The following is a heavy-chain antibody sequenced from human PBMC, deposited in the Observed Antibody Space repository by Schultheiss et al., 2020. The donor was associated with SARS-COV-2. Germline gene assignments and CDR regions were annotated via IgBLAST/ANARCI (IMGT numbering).Heavy chain of an antibody. D-gene: IGHD2-15*01. Sequence: GGSLRLSCAASGFTVSSNYMSWVRQAPGKGLEWVGRIKSKTDGGTTDYAAPVKGRFTISRDDSKNTLYLQMNSLKTEDTAVYYCAKDDCSGGTCYPDYWGQGTLVTVSS. V-gene: IGHV3-15*01. J-gene: IGHJ4*02. CDR2: IKSKTDGGTT. CDR1: GFTVSSNY. CDR3: AKDDCSGGTCYPDY.